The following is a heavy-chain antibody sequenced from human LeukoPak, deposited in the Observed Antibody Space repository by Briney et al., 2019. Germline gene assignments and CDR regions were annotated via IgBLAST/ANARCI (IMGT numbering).Heavy chain of an antibody. V-gene: IGHV4-59*01. Sequence: SETLSLTCTVSGGSISSYYWSWIRQPPGKGLEWIGYIYYSGSTNYNPSLKSRVTISVDTSKNQLSLKLSSVTAADTAVYYCARDNGYNSFDYWGQGTLVTVSS. CDR1: GGSISSYY. CDR2: IYYSGST. D-gene: IGHD5-24*01. J-gene: IGHJ4*02. CDR3: ARDNGYNSFDY.